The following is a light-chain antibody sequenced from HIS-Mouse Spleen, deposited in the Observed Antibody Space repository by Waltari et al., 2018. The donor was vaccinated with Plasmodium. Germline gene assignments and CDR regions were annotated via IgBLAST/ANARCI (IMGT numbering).Light chain of an antibody. Sequence: SYVLTQPPSVSVAPGKTARITCRGNNIGSKSVHWYQQKPGQAPVLVVYEDSDRPPGIPERFSGSNSGNTATLTISRVEAGDEADYYCQVWDSSSDHVVFGGGTKLTVL. J-gene: IGLJ2*01. V-gene: IGLV3-21*03. CDR1: NIGSKS. CDR2: EDS. CDR3: QVWDSSSDHVV.